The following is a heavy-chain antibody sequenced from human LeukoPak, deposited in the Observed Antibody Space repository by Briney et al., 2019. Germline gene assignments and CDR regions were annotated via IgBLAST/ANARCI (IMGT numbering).Heavy chain of an antibody. CDR2: IYYSGST. D-gene: IGHD6-19*01. Sequence: SETLSLTCTVSGGSISGYYWSWIRQPPGKGLEWIGYIYYSGSTNYNPSLKSRVTISVDTSKNQFSLKLSSVTAADTAVYYCARVLQQWLVIDYWGQGTLVTVSS. J-gene: IGHJ4*02. V-gene: IGHV4-59*01. CDR1: GGSISGYY. CDR3: ARVLQQWLVIDY.